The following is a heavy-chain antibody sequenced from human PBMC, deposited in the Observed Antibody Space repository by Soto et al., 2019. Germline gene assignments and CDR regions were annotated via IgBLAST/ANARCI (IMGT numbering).Heavy chain of an antibody. CDR2: IIPILGIA. D-gene: IGHD4-17*01. J-gene: IGHJ3*02. V-gene: IGHV1-69*02. CDR1: GGTFSSYT. CDR3: ARPNDYGDYGDAFDI. Sequence: ASVKVSCKASGGTFSSYTISWVRQAPGQGLEWMGRIIPILGIANYAQKFQGRVTITADKSTSTAYMELSSLRSEDTAVYYCARPNDYGDYGDAFDIWGQGTMVTVSS.